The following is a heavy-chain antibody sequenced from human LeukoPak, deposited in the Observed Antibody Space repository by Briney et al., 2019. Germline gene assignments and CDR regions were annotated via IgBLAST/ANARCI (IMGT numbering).Heavy chain of an antibody. V-gene: IGHV1-8*01. CDR2: MNPNSGNT. D-gene: IGHD3-22*01. Sequence: ASVKVSCKASGYTFTSYDIYWVRQAPGQGLEWMGWMNPNSGNTGYAQKFQGRVTTTRNTSISTAYMELRSLRSEDTAVYYCARTYYYDSSGYYLGGNWFDPWGQGTLVTVSS. CDR3: ARTYYYDSSGYYLGGNWFDP. J-gene: IGHJ5*02. CDR1: GYTFTSYD.